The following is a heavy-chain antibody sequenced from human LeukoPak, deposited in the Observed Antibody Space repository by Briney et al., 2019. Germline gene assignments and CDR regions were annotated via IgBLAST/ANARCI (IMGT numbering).Heavy chain of an antibody. Sequence: EASVKVSCKASGYTFTGYYMHWVRQAPGQGLEWMGWINPNSGGTNYAQKFQGRVTMTRDTSISTAYMELSRLRSDDTAVYYCARPTGGKDRQGADYYDSSGYSYWGQGTLVTVSS. CDR2: INPNSGGT. V-gene: IGHV1-2*02. CDR1: GYTFTGYY. CDR3: ARPTGGKDRQGADYYDSSGYSY. J-gene: IGHJ4*02. D-gene: IGHD3-22*01.